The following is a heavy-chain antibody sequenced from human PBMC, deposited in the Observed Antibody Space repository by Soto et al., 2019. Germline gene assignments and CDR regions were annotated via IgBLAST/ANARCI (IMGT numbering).Heavy chain of an antibody. Sequence: SETLSLICTVSGASINGYYWNWIRQSPVKGLEWIGYVYSSGYTNYNPSLKTRVTMSVDTSKNQFSLTLKSVSAADTAIYYCARGSANEKSFGFEYWGQGNLVTVSS. V-gene: IGHV4-59*13. J-gene: IGHJ4*02. CDR1: GASINGYY. CDR2: VYSSGYT. CDR3: ARGSANEKSFGFEY. D-gene: IGHD3-10*01.